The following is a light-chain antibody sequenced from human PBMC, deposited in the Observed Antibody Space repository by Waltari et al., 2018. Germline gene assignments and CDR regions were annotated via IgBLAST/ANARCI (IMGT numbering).Light chain of an antibody. V-gene: IGKV3-20*01. CDR3: QNHERLPAV. J-gene: IGKJ1*01. Sequence: EIVLTQSPGTLSLSPGERATLSCRASQSISRFLAWYQQKPGQAPTLLIYAASSRATGIPDRCSGSVSGTDFSLTITRLEPEDFAVYFCQNHERLPAVFGQGTKVEIK. CDR1: QSISRF. CDR2: AAS.